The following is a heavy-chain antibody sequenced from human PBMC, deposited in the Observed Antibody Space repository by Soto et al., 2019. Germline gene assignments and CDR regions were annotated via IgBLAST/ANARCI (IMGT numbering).Heavy chain of an antibody. J-gene: IGHJ5*02. V-gene: IGHV2-5*01. CDR2: IYWNDDK. Sequence: SGPTLVNPTQTLTLTCTFSGFSLSTSGVGVGWIRQPPGKALEWLALIYWNDDKRYSPSLKSRLTITKDTSKNQVVLTMTNMDPVDTATYYCAHRPVILWLITRDYNWFDPWGQGTLVTVSS. D-gene: IGHD6-19*01. CDR3: AHRPVILWLITRDYNWFDP. CDR1: GFSLSTSGVG.